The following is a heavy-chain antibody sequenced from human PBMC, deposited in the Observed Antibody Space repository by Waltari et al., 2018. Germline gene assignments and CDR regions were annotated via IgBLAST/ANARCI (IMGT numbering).Heavy chain of an antibody. CDR2: ISSSSSTV. CDR1: GFTFSTYT. J-gene: IGHJ4*02. V-gene: IGHV3-48*04. CDR3: ARTRASDY. Sequence: EVQLVESGGGWVQPGGSLRLSCAASGFTFSTYTMNWVRQAPGKGLEWVSYISSSSSTVYYADSVKGRFTISRDNAKNSLYLQMNRLRAEDTAVYYCARTRASDYWGQGTLVTVSS.